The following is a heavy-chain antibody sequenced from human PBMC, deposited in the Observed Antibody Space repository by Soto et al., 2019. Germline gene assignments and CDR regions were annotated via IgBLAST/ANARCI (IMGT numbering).Heavy chain of an antibody. J-gene: IGHJ6*02. D-gene: IGHD2-2*01. CDR2: IIPIFGTA. CDR3: ARGDCSSTSCYRRSYYYGMDV. V-gene: IGHV1-69*06. CDR1: GGTFSSCA. Sequence: SVRVSCKASGGTFSSCAISWVRQAPGQGLEWMGGIIPIFGTANYAQKFQGRVTITADKSTSTAYMELSSLRSEDTAVYYCARGDCSSTSCYRRSYYYGMDVWGQGTTVTVSS.